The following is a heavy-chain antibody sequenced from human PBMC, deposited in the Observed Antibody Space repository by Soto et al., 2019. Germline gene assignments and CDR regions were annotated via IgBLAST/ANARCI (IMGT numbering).Heavy chain of an antibody. CDR2: ISSGSGYI. J-gene: IGHJ4*02. V-gene: IGHV3-21*01. CDR1: GFTFSSYN. Sequence: EVQLVESGGGLVKPGGSLRLSCAASGFTFSSYNMNWVRQAPGKGLEWVSSISSGSGYISYADSVKGRFTISRDNAKNSLYLQMNSLRAEDTAVYYCARVAYDDSTYFDYWGQGTLVTVSS. D-gene: IGHD4-17*01. CDR3: ARVAYDDSTYFDY.